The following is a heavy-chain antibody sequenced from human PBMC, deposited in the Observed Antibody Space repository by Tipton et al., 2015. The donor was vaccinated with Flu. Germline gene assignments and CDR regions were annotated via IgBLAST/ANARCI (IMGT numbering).Heavy chain of an antibody. Sequence: SLRLSCAASGFTVTSSYMSWVRQAPGKGLEWVSVIYGGGTTDYADSVKGRFTISRDKSKNALYLQMSSLRAEDTAVYYCAKGRGAASSSGVLDSWGQGTLVTVSS. V-gene: IGHV3-53*01. CDR3: AKGRGAASSSGVLDS. D-gene: IGHD6-6*01. CDR2: IYGGGTT. CDR1: GFTVTSSY. J-gene: IGHJ4*02.